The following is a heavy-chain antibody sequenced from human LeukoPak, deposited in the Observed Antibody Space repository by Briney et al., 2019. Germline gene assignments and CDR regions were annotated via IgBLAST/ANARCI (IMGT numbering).Heavy chain of an antibody. Sequence: GESLKISCKGSGYSFTSYWIGWVRQMPGKGLEWMGIIYPGDPDTRYSPSFQGQVTISADKSISTAYLQWSSLKASDTAMYYCARHGPGIAAAGTYYYYYYYMDVWGKGTTVTVSS. D-gene: IGHD6-13*01. V-gene: IGHV5-51*01. CDR2: IYPGDPDT. CDR1: GYSFTSYW. J-gene: IGHJ6*03. CDR3: ARHGPGIAAAGTYYYYYYYMDV.